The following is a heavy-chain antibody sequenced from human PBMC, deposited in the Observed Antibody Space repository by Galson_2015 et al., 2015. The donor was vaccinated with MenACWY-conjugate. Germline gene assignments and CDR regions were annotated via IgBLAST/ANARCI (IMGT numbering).Heavy chain of an antibody. CDR3: ARDHGYGEAGFDS. V-gene: IGHV3-33*01. CDR2: IWYDGKSE. Sequence: SLRLSCAASGFTFSTYGMHWVRQAPGKGLEWVAVIWYDGKSEYYADSVKGRFTISRDNSKNTVYLQMNGLRAGDTAVYYCARDHGYGEAGFDSWGQGTLVTVSS. J-gene: IGHJ4*02. D-gene: IGHD4-17*01. CDR1: GFTFSTYG.